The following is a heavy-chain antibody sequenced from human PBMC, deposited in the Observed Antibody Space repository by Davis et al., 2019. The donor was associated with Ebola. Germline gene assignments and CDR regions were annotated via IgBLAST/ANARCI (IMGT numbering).Heavy chain of an antibody. CDR2: ISGSGTGT. Sequence: PGGSLRLSCAASGFTLISYSMTWVRQAPAKGLEWVSGISGSGTGTYYADSVKGRFTFSRDTSMNTLYLQMNSLRAEDTAVYYCAKGSLYGSRSITAGMDVWGQGTTVTVSS. D-gene: IGHD4-17*01. CDR3: AKGSLYGSRSITAGMDV. J-gene: IGHJ6*02. V-gene: IGHV3-23*01. CDR1: GFTLISYS.